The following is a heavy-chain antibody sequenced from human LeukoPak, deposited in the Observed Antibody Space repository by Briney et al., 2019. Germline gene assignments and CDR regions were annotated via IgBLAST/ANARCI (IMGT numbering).Heavy chain of an antibody. Sequence: QPGGSLRLSCAASGFTFSSYAMHWVRQAPGKGLEWVAVISYDGSNKYYADPVKGRFTISRDNSKNTLYLQMNSLRAEDTAVYYCARDKEVYDFWSGYSPSGMDVWGQGTTVTVSS. CDR1: GFTFSSYA. J-gene: IGHJ6*02. D-gene: IGHD3-3*01. CDR3: ARDKEVYDFWSGYSPSGMDV. CDR2: ISYDGSNK. V-gene: IGHV3-30-3*01.